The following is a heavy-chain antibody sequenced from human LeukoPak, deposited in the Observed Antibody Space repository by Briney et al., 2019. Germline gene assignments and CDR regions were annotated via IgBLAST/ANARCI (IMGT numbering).Heavy chain of an antibody. D-gene: IGHD2/OR15-2a*01. J-gene: IGHJ4*02. CDR2: ITTNYAK. V-gene: IGHV3-48*02. CDR1: GFTLSDYG. CDR3: TRGRYQFLGPNDS. Sequence: PGGSLRLSCAASGFTLSDYGMSWVRQAPGKGLEWVSYITTNYAKFYADSVRGRIAISRDNDKNSVYLQMNSLRDDDTAVYYCTRGRYQFLGPNDSWGQGSLVTVSS.